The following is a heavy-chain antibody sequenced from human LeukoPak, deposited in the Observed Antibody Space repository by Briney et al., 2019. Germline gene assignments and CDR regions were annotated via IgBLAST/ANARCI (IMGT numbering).Heavy chain of an antibody. CDR3: ARHIVVVPAARGRFDY. CDR2: IHTSGNT. V-gene: IGHV4-4*07. D-gene: IGHD2-2*01. J-gene: IGHJ4*02. Sequence: DPSETLSLTCTVSGGSITSFYWSWIRQPAGKGLEWIGCIHTSGNTDYNPSLKSRVTVSIDTSKNQFSLNLRSVTAADTAAYYCARHIVVVPAARGRFDYWGQGTLVTVSS. CDR1: GGSITSFY.